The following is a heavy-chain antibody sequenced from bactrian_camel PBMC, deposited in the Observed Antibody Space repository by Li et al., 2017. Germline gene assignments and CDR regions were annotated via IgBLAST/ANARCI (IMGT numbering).Heavy chain of an antibody. CDR2: IDNNGIT. CDR1: GNTNRVTY. D-gene: IGHD1*01. V-gene: IGHV3S53*01. CDR3: AADHNFRAYCYTPSDFGF. Sequence: VQLVESGGGSVQAGGSLRLSCVVSGNTNRVTYWGWFRRYPGQGRVGVARIDNNGITRYVDSVKGRLTISRDKAENTLHLQMNSLQPEDTAMYYCAADHNFRAYCYTPSDFGFWGQGTQVTVS. J-gene: IGHJ6*01.